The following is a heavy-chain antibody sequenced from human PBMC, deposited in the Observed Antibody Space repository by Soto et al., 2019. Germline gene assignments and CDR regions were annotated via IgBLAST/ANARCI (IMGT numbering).Heavy chain of an antibody. V-gene: IGHV1-18*01. CDR3: ARGRTAMVTYLEYYFDY. CDR1: GYTFTSYG. CDR2: ISAYNGNT. Sequence: ASVKVSCKASGYTFTSYGISWVRQAPGQGLEWMGWISAYNGNTNYAQKLQGRVTMTTDTSTSTAYMELRSLRSDDTAVYYCARGRTAMVTYLEYYFDYWGQGTLVTVSS. J-gene: IGHJ4*02. D-gene: IGHD5-18*01.